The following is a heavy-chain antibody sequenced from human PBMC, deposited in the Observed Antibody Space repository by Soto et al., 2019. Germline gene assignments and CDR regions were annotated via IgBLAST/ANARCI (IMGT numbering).Heavy chain of an antibody. V-gene: IGHV1-69*06. CDR1: GGTFSSYA. J-gene: IGHJ5*02. D-gene: IGHD3-10*01. Sequence: GASVKVSCKASGGTFSSYAISWVRQAPGQGLEWMGGIIPIFGTANYAQKFQGRVTITADKSTSTAYMELSSLRSEDTAVYYCAKGQWEWFGEFLREFDPWGQGTLVTVSS. CDR2: IIPIFGTA. CDR3: AKGQWEWFGEFLREFDP.